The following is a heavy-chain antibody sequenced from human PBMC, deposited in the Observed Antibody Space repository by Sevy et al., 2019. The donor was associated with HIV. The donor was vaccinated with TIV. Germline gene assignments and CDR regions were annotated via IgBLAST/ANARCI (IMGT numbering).Heavy chain of an antibody. CDR3: ATSGSTWGLDY. D-gene: IGHD3-10*01. Sequence: GGSLRLSCAASGFTFNKSWMTWVRQAPGKGLEWVANIKEDGSKKYYVESVTGRFTVSRGNVKNSLFLQMDSLRADDTAVYYCATSGSTWGLDYWGQGTLVTVSS. J-gene: IGHJ4*02. CDR2: IKEDGSKK. CDR1: GFTFNKSW. V-gene: IGHV3-7*01.